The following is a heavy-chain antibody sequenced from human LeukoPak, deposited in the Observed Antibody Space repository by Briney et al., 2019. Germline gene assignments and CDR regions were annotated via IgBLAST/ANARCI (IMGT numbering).Heavy chain of an antibody. J-gene: IGHJ4*02. CDR3: ARDSYHYGSGSYINY. Sequence: PGRSLRLSCAASGFTFSSYAMHWVRQAPGKGLEWVAVISYGGSNKYYADSVKGRFTISRDNSKNTLYLQMNSLRAEDTAVYYCARDSYHYGSGSYINYWGQGTLVTVSS. CDR1: GFTFSSYA. V-gene: IGHV3-30-3*01. D-gene: IGHD3-10*01. CDR2: ISYGGSNK.